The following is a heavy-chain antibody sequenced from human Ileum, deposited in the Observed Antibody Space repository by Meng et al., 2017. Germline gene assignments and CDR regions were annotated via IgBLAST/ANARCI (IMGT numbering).Heavy chain of an antibody. D-gene: IGHD5-18*01. CDR3: AREFYVDTAMVIDS. CDR1: NGSLTNVNNY. CDR2: IYYDGSS. V-gene: IGHV4-30-4*01. Sequence: QVQLQESGQGLVKPSQTQALNGSVSNGSLTNVNNYWNWIRQAPGQALEHIGYIYYDGSSYATPSLKSRVTMSIDTSTNQFSLRLDSVTAADTAVYYCAREFYVDTAMVIDSWGPGALVTVSS. J-gene: IGHJ4*02.